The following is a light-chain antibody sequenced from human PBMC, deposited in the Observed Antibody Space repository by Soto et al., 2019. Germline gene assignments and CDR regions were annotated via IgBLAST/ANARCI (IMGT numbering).Light chain of an antibody. CDR1: QTISSW. Sequence: DIQMTQSPSTLSGSVGDRVTITCRASQTISSWLAWYQQKPGKAPKLLIYKASTLKSGVPSRFSVSGSGTEFTLTISSLQPDDFPTYYCQHYNSYSEAVGQGTKVDTK. J-gene: IGKJ1*01. CDR2: KAS. CDR3: QHYNSYSEA. V-gene: IGKV1-5*03.